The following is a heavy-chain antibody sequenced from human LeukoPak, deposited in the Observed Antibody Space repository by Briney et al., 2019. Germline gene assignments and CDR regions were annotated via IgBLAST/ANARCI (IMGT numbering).Heavy chain of an antibody. D-gene: IGHD3-10*01. V-gene: IGHV3-23*01. CDR3: TTVGYYGSGSHYNYRGLPADY. J-gene: IGHJ4*02. CDR1: GFTFSSHA. Sequence: PGGSLRLSCAASGFTFSSHAMSWVRQAPGKGLEWVSAISGSGGSTYYADSVKGRFTISRDNSKNTLYLQMNSLKTEDTAVYYCTTVGYYGSGSHYNYRGLPADYWGQGTLVTVSS. CDR2: ISGSGGST.